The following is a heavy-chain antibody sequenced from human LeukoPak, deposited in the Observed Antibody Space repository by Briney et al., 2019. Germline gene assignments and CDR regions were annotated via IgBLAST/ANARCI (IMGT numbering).Heavy chain of an antibody. J-gene: IGHJ4*02. CDR3: ARGIFSGSISSLFDY. CDR1: GGSISSGSYY. CDR2: IYTSGST. D-gene: IGHD3-3*01. Sequence: PSQTLSLTCTVSGGSISSGSYYWSWIRQPAGKGLAWIGRIYTSGSTNYNPSLKSRVTISVATSKNQFSLKLSSVTAADTAVYYCARGIFSGSISSLFDYWGQGTLVTVSS. V-gene: IGHV4-61*02.